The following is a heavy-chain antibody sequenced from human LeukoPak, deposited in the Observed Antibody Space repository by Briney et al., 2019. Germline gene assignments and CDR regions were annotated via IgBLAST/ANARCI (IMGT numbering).Heavy chain of an antibody. D-gene: IGHD5-18*01. CDR2: IYYSGST. CDR3: VRQMAEYSYGYDY. J-gene: IGHJ4*02. V-gene: IGHV4-39*01. Sequence: SETLSLTCTVSGGSISSSSYYWGWIRQPPGTGLEWIATIYYSGSTSYNPSLKSRVTISVGTSKNQFSLKLSSVTAADTAVYYCVRQMAEYSYGYDYWGQGTLVTVSS. CDR1: GGSISSSSYY.